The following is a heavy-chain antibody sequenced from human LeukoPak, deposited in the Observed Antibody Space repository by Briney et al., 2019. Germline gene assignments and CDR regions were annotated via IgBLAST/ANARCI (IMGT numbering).Heavy chain of an antibody. D-gene: IGHD1-26*01. CDR2: IYYSGST. CDR1: SGSISTYY. V-gene: IGHV4-59*01. Sequence: SETLSLTCTVSSGSISTYYWSWIRQPPGKGLEWIGYIYYSGSTNYNPSLVSRVAMSVDTSKNQFSLRLSPVTAADTAVYYCARDSSGGATYFDYWGQGTLVTVSS. CDR3: ARDSSGGATYFDY. J-gene: IGHJ4*02.